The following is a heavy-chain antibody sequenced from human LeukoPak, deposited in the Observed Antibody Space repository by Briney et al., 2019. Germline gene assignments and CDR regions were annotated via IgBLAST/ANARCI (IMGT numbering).Heavy chain of an antibody. D-gene: IGHD3-10*01. Sequence: GASVKVSCKASGYTFTSYYMHWVRQAPGQGLEWMGIISPSGGSTSYAQKFQGRVTMTRDTSTSTVYMELSSLRSEDTAVYYCARLEGSGSYLVSYFDYWGQGTLVTVSS. J-gene: IGHJ4*02. CDR3: ARLEGSGSYLVSYFDY. CDR1: GYTFTSYY. CDR2: ISPSGGST. V-gene: IGHV1-46*01.